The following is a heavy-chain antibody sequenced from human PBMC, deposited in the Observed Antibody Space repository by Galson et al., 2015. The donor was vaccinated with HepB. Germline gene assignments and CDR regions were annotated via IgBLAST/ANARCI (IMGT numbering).Heavy chain of an antibody. V-gene: IGHV1-24*01. CDR3: ATALATTVTTFDFWFDP. Sequence: PVKVSCKVSGYTLTELSMHWVRQAPGKGLEWMGGFDPEDGETIYAQKFQGRVTMTEDTSTDTAYMELSSLRSEDTAVYYCATALATTVTTFDFWFDPWGQGTLVAVSS. CDR1: GYTLTELS. D-gene: IGHD4-11*01. J-gene: IGHJ5*02. CDR2: FDPEDGET.